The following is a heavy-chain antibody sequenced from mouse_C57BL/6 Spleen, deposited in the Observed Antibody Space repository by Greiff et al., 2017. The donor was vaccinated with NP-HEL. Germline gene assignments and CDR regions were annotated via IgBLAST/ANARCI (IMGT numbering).Heavy chain of an antibody. CDR2: INPSTGGT. CDR3: ARGTTVGIDY. J-gene: IGHJ2*01. D-gene: IGHD1-1*01. CDR1: GYSFTGYY. V-gene: IGHV1-42*01. Sequence: EVQLQQSGPELVKPGASVKISCKASGYSFTGYYMNWVKQSPEKSLEWIGEINPSTGGTTYNQKFKAKATLTVDKSSSTAYMQLKSLTSEDSAVYYCARGTTVGIDYWGQGTTLTVSS.